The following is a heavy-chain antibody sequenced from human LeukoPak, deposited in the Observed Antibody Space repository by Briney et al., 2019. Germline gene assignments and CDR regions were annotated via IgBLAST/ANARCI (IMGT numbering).Heavy chain of an antibody. V-gene: IGHV5-51*01. D-gene: IGHD3-16*01. CDR2: IYPGDSDT. CDR3: ARITFLGQDFDAFDI. Sequence: GESLKISCKGSGYSFTSYWIGWVRQMPGKGLEWMGIIYPGDSDTRYSPSFQDQVTISADKSISTAYLQWSSLKASDTAMYYCARITFLGQDFDAFDIWGQGTMVTVSS. J-gene: IGHJ3*02. CDR1: GYSFTSYW.